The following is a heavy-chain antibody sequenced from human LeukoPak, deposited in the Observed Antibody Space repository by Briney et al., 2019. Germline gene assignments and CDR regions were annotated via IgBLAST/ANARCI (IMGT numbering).Heavy chain of an antibody. D-gene: IGHD3-10*01. Sequence: SVKVSCKASGGTFSSYAISWVRQAPGQGLEWMGGIIPIFGTANYAQKFQGRVTITTDESTSTAYMELSSLRSEDTAVYYCARAEDGGIWFAELLLNYWGQGTLVTVSS. CDR2: IIPIFGTA. CDR1: GGTFSSYA. CDR3: ARAEDGGIWFAELLLNY. J-gene: IGHJ4*02. V-gene: IGHV1-69*05.